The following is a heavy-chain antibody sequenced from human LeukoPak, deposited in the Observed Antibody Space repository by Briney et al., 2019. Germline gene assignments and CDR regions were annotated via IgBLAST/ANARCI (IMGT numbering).Heavy chain of an antibody. CDR1: GFTFSSYA. D-gene: IGHD2-2*01. V-gene: IGHV3-23*01. CDR2: ISGSGGST. CDR3: AKGYCSSTSCPLFDY. Sequence: GGSLRLSCAASGFTFSSYAMSWVRQAPGKGLEWVSAISGSGGSTYYADSVKGRFTISRDNSKNTLYLQMNSLRAEDTAVYYCAKGYCSSTSCPLFDYWGQGTLVTVPS. J-gene: IGHJ4*02.